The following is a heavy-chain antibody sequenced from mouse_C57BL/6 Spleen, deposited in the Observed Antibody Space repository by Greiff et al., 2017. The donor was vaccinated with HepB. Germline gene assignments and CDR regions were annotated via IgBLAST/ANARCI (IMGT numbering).Heavy chain of an antibody. Sequence: DVMLVESGGGLVQPKGSLKLSCAASGFTFNTYAMHWVRQAPGKGLEWVARIRSKSSNYATYYADSVKDRFTISRDDSQSMLYLQMNTLTTEDSAFYYCVRAGDYIAFAYWGPGTLVTVSA. J-gene: IGHJ3*01. CDR1: GFTFNTYA. D-gene: IGHD2-12*01. V-gene: IGHV10-3*01. CDR2: IRSKSSNYAT. CDR3: VRAGDYIAFAY.